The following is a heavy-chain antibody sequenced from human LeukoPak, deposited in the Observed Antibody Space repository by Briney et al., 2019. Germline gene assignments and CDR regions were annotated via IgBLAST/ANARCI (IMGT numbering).Heavy chain of an antibody. CDR3: ARGGFGGDYTLKKDYYYGMDV. CDR1: GYSFTSYW. CDR2: IYPGDSDT. V-gene: IGHV5-51*01. D-gene: IGHD4-17*01. J-gene: IGHJ6*02. Sequence: PGESLKISCKGSGYSFTSYWIGWVRQMPGKGLEWMGIIYPGDSDTRHSPSFQGQVTISADKSISTAYLQWSSLKASDTAMYYCARGGFGGDYTLKKDYYYGMDVWGQGTTVTVSS.